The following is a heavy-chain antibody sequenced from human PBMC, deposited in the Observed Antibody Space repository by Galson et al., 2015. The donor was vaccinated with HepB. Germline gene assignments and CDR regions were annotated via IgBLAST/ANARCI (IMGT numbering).Heavy chain of an antibody. CDR2: ISAYNGNT. J-gene: IGHJ6*03. Sequence: VKVSCKASGYTFTSYGISWVRQAPGQGLEWMGWISAYNGNTNYAQKLQGRVTMTTDTSTSTAYMELRSLRSDDTAVYYCARTDSSGSYYYYYYMDVWGKGTTVTVSS. CDR1: GYTFTSYG. D-gene: IGHD3-22*01. V-gene: IGHV1-18*01. CDR3: ARTDSSGSYYYYYYMDV.